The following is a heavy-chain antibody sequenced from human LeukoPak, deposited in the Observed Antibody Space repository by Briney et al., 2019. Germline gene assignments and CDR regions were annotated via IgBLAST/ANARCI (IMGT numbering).Heavy chain of an antibody. Sequence: PSETLSLTCTVSGGSISSSSYYWGWIRQPPGKGLEWIGYIYYSGSTNYNPSLKSRVTISVDTSKNQFSLKLSSVTAADTAVYYCARLNWNDYKDAFDIWGQGTMVTVSS. V-gene: IGHV4-61*05. D-gene: IGHD1-20*01. CDR3: ARLNWNDYKDAFDI. CDR1: GGSISSSSYY. J-gene: IGHJ3*02. CDR2: IYYSGST.